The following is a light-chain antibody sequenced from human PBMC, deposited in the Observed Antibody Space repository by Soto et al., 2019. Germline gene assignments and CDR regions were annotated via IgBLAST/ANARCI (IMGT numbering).Light chain of an antibody. CDR1: QIISSY. V-gene: IGKV1-39*01. Sequence: IQMTQSPSSLSASVGDRVTITSRASQIISSYLNWYQQKPGKAPKLLIYAASSLQSGVQSRFSASGSVTVFTITISSLHPEDFANCFGQRSYSTRAVGQGTKGDLK. CDR2: AAS. J-gene: IGKJ1*01. CDR3: QRSYSTRA.